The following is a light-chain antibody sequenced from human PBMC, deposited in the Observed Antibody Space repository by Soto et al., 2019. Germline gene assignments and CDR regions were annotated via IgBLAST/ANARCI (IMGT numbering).Light chain of an antibody. Sequence: EIVLTQSPATLSLSPGERATFSCRASQSVSSDLVWYQQKPGQAPRLLIYDASNRATGVPARFSGSGSGTDFTLTISSLEPEDFAVYYCQQRTNWPPLTFGGGTKGEIK. V-gene: IGKV3-11*01. CDR1: QSVSSD. CDR3: QQRTNWPPLT. CDR2: DAS. J-gene: IGKJ4*01.